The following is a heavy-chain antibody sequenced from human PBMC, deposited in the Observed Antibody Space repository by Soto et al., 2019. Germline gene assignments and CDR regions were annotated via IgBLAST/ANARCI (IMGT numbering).Heavy chain of an antibody. CDR3: ARSVSSSWFNYYGMDV. CDR2: IYYSGST. Sequence: PSETLSLTCTVSGGSISSYYWSWIRQPPGKGLEWIGYIYYSGSTNYNPSLKSRVTISVDTSKNQFSLKLSSVTAADTAVYYCARSVSSSWFNYYGMDVWGQGTTVT. V-gene: IGHV4-59*01. J-gene: IGHJ6*02. CDR1: GGSISSYY. D-gene: IGHD6-13*01.